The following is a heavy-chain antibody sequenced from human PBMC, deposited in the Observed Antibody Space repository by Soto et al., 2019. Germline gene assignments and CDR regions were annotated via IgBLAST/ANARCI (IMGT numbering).Heavy chain of an antibody. CDR1: GGTFSSYA. J-gene: IGHJ6*02. Sequence: SVKVSCKASGGTFSSYAISWVRQAPGQGLEWMGGIIPIFGTANYAQKFQGRVTITADESTSTAYMELSSLRSEDTAVYYCERDYDILIGYVSDDYYYYGMDVWGQGTTVTVSS. V-gene: IGHV1-69*13. D-gene: IGHD3-9*01. CDR3: ERDYDILIGYVSDDYYYYGMDV. CDR2: IIPIFGTA.